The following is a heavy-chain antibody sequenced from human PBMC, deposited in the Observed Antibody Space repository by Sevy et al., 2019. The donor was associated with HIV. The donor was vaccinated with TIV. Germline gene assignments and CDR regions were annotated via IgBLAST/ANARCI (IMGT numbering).Heavy chain of an antibody. CDR2: ISSGSSFI. CDR1: GFIFSGYT. Sequence: GGSLRLSCAASGFIFSGYTMNWVRQAPGKGLEWVSSISSGSSFIYYADSLQGRFIISRDNARKSLYLQMNNLRVEDTAVYYCARVGLGDCSGTIGSPNDYWGQGTLVTVS. V-gene: IGHV3-21*01. CDR3: ARVGLGDCSGTIGSPNDY. J-gene: IGHJ4*02. D-gene: IGHD2-15*01.